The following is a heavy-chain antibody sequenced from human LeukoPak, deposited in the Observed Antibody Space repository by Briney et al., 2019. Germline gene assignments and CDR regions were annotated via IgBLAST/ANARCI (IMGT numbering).Heavy chain of an antibody. J-gene: IGHJ4*02. CDR1: GFTFDDYG. CDR2: INWNGDTT. Sequence: GGSLRLSCAASGFTFDDYGMSWVRQAPGKGLEWLSYINWNGDTTTYADSVKGRFTISRDNTKNSLYLQMNGLRAEDTAFYFCARDEQLVFDYWGQGTLVTVSS. CDR3: ARDEQLVFDY. D-gene: IGHD6-13*01. V-gene: IGHV3-20*04.